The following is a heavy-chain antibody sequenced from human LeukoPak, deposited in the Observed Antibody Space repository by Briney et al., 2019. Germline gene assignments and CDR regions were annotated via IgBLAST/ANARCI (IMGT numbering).Heavy chain of an antibody. D-gene: IGHD3-10*01. V-gene: IGHV3-21*01. CDR2: ISSISDYR. Sequence: PGGSLRLSCAASGFTFSTYTMNWARQAPGKGLEWVSSISSISDYRYYADSVKGLFTISRDNAKNSLYLQMNSLRAEDTAVYYCVLRSGSGIYHDWGQGTLVTVSS. CDR1: GFTFSTYT. CDR3: VLRSGSGIYHD. J-gene: IGHJ4*02.